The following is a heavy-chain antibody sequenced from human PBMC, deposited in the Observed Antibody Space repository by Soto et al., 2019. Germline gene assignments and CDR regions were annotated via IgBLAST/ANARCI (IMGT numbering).Heavy chain of an antibody. V-gene: IGHV3-7*01. Sequence: GGSLRLSCAASGFTFSDYWMSWVRQAPGRGLEWVANIKQDGSEKYYVDSVKGRFTFSEDNAKNALFLQMDSLRVEDLALYYCARDLSGRYYFDSWGQGTLVTVSS. D-gene: IGHD6-25*01. CDR1: GFTFSDYW. CDR2: IKQDGSEK. J-gene: IGHJ4*02. CDR3: ARDLSGRYYFDS.